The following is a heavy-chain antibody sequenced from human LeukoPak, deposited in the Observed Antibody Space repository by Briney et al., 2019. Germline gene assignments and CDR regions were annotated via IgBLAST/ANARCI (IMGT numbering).Heavy chain of an antibody. Sequence: SQTLSLTCTVSGGSISSGGYYWSWIRQHPGKGLEWIGYIYYSGSTYYNPSLKSRVTISVDTSKNQFSLKLSSVTTADTAVYYCARDGRSGVGAPDWYFDLWGRGTLVTVSS. V-gene: IGHV4-31*03. CDR2: IYYSGST. CDR1: GGSISSGGYY. D-gene: IGHD1-26*01. J-gene: IGHJ2*01. CDR3: ARDGRSGVGAPDWYFDL.